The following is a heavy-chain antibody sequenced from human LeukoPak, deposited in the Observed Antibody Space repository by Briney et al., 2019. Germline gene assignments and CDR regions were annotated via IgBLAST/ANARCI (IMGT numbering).Heavy chain of an antibody. CDR3: ARDPIVVVPAAAKYYYYMDV. Sequence: SETLSLTCTVSGGSISSGSYYWSWIRQPAGKGLEWIGRIYTSGSTNYNPSLKSRVTISVDTSKNQFSLKLSSVTAADTAVYYCARDPIVVVPAAAKYYYYMDVWGKGTTVTISS. D-gene: IGHD2-2*01. CDR2: IYTSGST. J-gene: IGHJ6*03. V-gene: IGHV4-61*02. CDR1: GGSISSGSYY.